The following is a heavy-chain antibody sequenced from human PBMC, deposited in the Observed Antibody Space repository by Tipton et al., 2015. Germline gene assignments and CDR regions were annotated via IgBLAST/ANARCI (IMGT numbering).Heavy chain of an antibody. D-gene: IGHD3-16*01. CDR3: ARGYADFAY. V-gene: IGHV3-7*03. Sequence: SLRLSCAASGFTFTTYAMSWVRQAPGKGLEWVANIKQDGSEKYYVDSVKGRFTISRDNAKNSLYLQMNSLRAEDTGVYYCARGYADFAYWGQGSVVPVSS. CDR2: IKQDGSEK. J-gene: IGHJ4*02. CDR1: GFTFTTYA.